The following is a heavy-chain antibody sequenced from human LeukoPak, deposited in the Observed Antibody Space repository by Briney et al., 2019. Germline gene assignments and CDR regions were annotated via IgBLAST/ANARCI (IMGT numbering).Heavy chain of an antibody. D-gene: IGHD2-15*01. V-gene: IGHV5-51*01. CDR2: IYPGASDT. CDR1: GSIFTSYW. CDR3: ARRYCSGGSCFDS. Sequence: RGASLQISCKGSGSIFTSYWIGWVRPLPGKGLEWMGIIYPGASDTRYSPSFQGQVTISADKSISTAYLQWSSLKASDTAMYYCARRYCSGGSCFDSWGQGTLVTVSS. J-gene: IGHJ4*02.